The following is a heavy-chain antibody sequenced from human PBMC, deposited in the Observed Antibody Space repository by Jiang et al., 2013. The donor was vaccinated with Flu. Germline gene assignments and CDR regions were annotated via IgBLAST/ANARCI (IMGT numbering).Heavy chain of an antibody. J-gene: IGHJ6*03. D-gene: IGHD2-2*01. CDR3: ARLLGHEDYCNSPNCFKYYYDHMDV. CDR2: IHDSGST. Sequence: GSGLVKPSETLTLTCSVSGASVSSYHWTWIRQPPGKGLEWIGYIHDSGSTKYNPSLESRISISMDTSQNQFSLRVNSVTAADTAVYFCARLLGHEDYCNSPNCFKYYYDHMDVWGQGDHGHRL. CDR1: GASVSSYH. V-gene: IGHV4-59*02.